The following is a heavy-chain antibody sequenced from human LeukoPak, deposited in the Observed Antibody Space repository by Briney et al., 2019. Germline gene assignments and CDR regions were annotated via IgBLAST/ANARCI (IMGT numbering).Heavy chain of an antibody. J-gene: IGHJ4*02. V-gene: IGHV3-7*05. CDR2: IKQDGSEK. CDR1: GFMFRSYW. D-gene: IGHD3-16*01. CDR3: ARGVGVDY. Sequence: QSGGSLRLSCAASGFMFRSYWMTWVRQAPGKGLEWVANIKQDGSEKYYVDSVKGRFTISRDNAKNSLYLQMNSLRVEDTAVYYCARGVGVDYWGQGTLVTVSS.